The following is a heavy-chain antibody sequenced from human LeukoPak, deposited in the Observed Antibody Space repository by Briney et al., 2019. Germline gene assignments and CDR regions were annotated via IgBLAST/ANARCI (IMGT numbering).Heavy chain of an antibody. D-gene: IGHD2-15*01. V-gene: IGHV4-34*01. CDR2: INHSGST. J-gene: IGHJ4*02. CDR1: GGSFSGYY. CDR3: AREKGVGYCSGGSCYSAFDY. Sequence: SETLSLTCAVYGGSFSGYYWSWIRQPPGKGLEWIGEINHSGSTNYNPSLKSRVTISVDTSKNQFSLKLSSVTAADTAVYYCAREKGVGYCSGGSCYSAFDYWGQGTLVTVSS.